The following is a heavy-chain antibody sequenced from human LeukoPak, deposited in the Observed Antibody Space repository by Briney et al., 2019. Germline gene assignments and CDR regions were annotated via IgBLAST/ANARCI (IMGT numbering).Heavy chain of an antibody. CDR1: GFTFGHFY. CDR3: ARDYASEYMDV. D-gene: IGHD3-16*01. Sequence: PGGSLRLSCEASGFTFGHFYMSWIRQAPGKGLEWLSYISTTGYTIYYADSVKGRFTISRDNTQNSLFLQMDSLTVDDTAVYYCARDYASEYMDVWGKGTTVTVSS. J-gene: IGHJ6*03. V-gene: IGHV3-11*01. CDR2: ISTTGYTI.